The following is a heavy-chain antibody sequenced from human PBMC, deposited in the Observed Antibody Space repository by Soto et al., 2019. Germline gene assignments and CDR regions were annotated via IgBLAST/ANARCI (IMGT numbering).Heavy chain of an antibody. CDR2: ISWNSGSI. CDR3: AKDGTAATAEHYYCSYMDV. CDR1: GFTFDDYA. Sequence: EVQLVESGGGLVQPGRSLRLSCAASGFTFDDYAMHLVRQAPGKGLEWVSGISWNSGSIGYADSVKGRFTIPRDNETNSLYLQMNSLRAEDTALYYCAKDGTAATAEHYYCSYMDVWGKGTTVTVSS. V-gene: IGHV3-9*01. J-gene: IGHJ6*03. D-gene: IGHD6-25*01.